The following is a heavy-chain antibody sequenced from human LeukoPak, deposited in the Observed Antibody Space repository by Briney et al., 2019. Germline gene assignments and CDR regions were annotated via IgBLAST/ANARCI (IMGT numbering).Heavy chain of an antibody. V-gene: IGHV4-30-4*01. CDR2: FSYGGST. CDR3: ARSTVTAEIFDY. J-gene: IGHJ4*02. D-gene: IGHD4-17*01. Sequence: SETLSLTRTVSGASIRSGDYYWSWIRQPPGRGLEWIGYFSYGGSTYYNPSLKSRVTIPVDTSNNQFSLKLSSVTAADTAVYYCARSTVTAEIFDYWGQGTLVTVSS. CDR1: GASIRSGDYY.